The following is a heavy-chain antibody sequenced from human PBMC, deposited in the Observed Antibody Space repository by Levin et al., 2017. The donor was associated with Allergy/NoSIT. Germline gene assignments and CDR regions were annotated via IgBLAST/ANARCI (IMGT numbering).Heavy chain of an antibody. V-gene: IGHV3-30*04. Sequence: GGSLRLSCAASGFTFSSYAMHWVRQAPGKGLEWVAVISYDGSNKYYADSVKGRFTISRDNSKNTLYLQMNSLRAEDTAVYYCARCPREYYADYWGQGTLVTVSS. CDR1: GFTFSSYA. CDR2: ISYDGSNK. D-gene: IGHD2-2*01. CDR3: ARCPREYYADY. J-gene: IGHJ4*02.